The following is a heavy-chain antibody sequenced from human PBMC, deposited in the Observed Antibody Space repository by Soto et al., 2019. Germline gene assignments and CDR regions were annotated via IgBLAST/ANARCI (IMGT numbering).Heavy chain of an antibody. Sequence: QVQLVESGEGVVQPGRSLRLSCAASGFTFSSYGMHWVRQAPGKGLEWVAVIWYDGSNKYYADSVKGRFTISRDNSKNTLYLQMNSLRAEDTAVYYCARGLRSSWTGYYYYYMDVWGKGTTVTVSS. CDR3: ARGLRSSWTGYYYYYMDV. V-gene: IGHV3-33*01. D-gene: IGHD6-13*01. CDR1: GFTFSSYG. CDR2: IWYDGSNK. J-gene: IGHJ6*03.